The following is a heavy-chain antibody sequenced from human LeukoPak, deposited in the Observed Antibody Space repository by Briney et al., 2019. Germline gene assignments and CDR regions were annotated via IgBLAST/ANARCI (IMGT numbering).Heavy chain of an antibody. V-gene: IGHV4-39*07. CDR1: GGSISSGGYY. CDR3: AREGTAGTNLNWFDP. Sequence: SQTLSLTCTVSGGSISSGGYYWSWIRQPPGKGLEWIGKINHSGSTNYNPSLKSRVTISVDTSKNQFSLKLSSVTAADTAVYYCAREGTAGTNLNWFDPWGQGTLVTVSS. J-gene: IGHJ5*02. CDR2: INHSGST. D-gene: IGHD1-1*01.